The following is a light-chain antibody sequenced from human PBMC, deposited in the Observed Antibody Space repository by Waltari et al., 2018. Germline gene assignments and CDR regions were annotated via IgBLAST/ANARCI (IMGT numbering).Light chain of an antibody. V-gene: IGLV4-69*01. CDR1: SGHSNYA. Sequence: QLLLTQSPSASASLGASVKLTCTLSSGHSNYAIAWHQQQPDKGPRYLMKVNSDGSHIKGDGIPDRFSGSSSGAERYLTISRLQSEDGADYYCQTGGFGIWVFGGGTKLTVL. J-gene: IGLJ3*02. CDR2: VNSDGSH. CDR3: QTGGFGIWV.